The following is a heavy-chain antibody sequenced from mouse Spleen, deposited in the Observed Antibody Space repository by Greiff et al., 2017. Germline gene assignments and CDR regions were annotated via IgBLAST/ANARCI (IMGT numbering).Heavy chain of an antibody. CDR2: IDPSDSYT. CDR1: GYTFTSYW. CDR3: AGGYDYETDYYAMDY. J-gene: IGHJ4*01. V-gene: IGHV1-50*01. Sequence: QVQLQQPGAELVKPGASVKLSCKASGYTFTSYWMQWVKQRPGQGLEWIGEIDPSDSYTNYNQKFKGKATLTVDTSSSTAYMQLSSLTSEDSAVYYCAGGYDYETDYYAMDYWGQGTSVTVSS. D-gene: IGHD2-4*01.